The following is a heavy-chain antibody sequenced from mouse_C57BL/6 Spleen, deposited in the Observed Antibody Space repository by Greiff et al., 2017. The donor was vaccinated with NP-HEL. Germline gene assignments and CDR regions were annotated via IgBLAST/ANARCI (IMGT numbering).Heavy chain of an antibody. V-gene: IGHV2-9-1*01. CDR3: ARNNPSDYGNYCFDY. CDR2: IWTGGGT. CDR1: GFSLTSYA. Sequence: VKLMESGPGLVAPSQSLSITCTVSGFSLTSYAISWVRQPPGKGLEWLGVIWTGGGTNYNSALKSRLSISKDNSKSQVVLKMNSLQTEDTARYYCARNNPSDYGNYCFDYWGQGTTLTVSS. J-gene: IGHJ2*01. D-gene: IGHD2-1*01.